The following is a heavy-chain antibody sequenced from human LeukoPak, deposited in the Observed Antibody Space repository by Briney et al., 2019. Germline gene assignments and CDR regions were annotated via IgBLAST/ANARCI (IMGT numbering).Heavy chain of an antibody. CDR3: ARGDSSSLGYYGMDV. D-gene: IGHD6-13*01. J-gene: IGHJ6*02. CDR2: IYYSGST. Sequence: TLSLTCTVSGGSISSGGYYWSWIRQHPGKGLEWIGYIYYSGSTYYNPSLKSRVTISVDTSKNQFSLKLSSVTAADTAVYYCARGDSSSLGYYGMDVWGQGTTVTVSS. CDR1: GGSISSGGYY. V-gene: IGHV4-31*03.